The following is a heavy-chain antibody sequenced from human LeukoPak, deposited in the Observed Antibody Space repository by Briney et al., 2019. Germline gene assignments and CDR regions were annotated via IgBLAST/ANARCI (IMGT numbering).Heavy chain of an antibody. D-gene: IGHD3-10*01. CDR3: ARDLYGWFDP. J-gene: IGHJ5*02. CDR2: IWYGGSNK. V-gene: IGHV3-33*01. CDR1: GFTFSSYG. Sequence: GRSLRLSCAASGFTFSSYGMHWVRQAPGKGLEWVAVIWYGGSNKYYADSVKGRFTISRDNSKNTLYLQMNSLRAEDTAVYYCARDLYGWFDPWGQGTLVTVSS.